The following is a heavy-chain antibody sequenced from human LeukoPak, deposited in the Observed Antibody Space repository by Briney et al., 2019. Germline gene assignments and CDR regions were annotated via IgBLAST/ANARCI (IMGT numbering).Heavy chain of an antibody. D-gene: IGHD4-17*01. CDR2: ISYDGSNK. Sequence: GGSLRLSCAASGFTFSSYGMHWVRQAPGKGLEWVAVISYDGSNKYYADSVKGRFTISRDNSKNTLYLQMNSLRAEDTAVYYCAKDRSTVTTYYYYYGMDVWGQGTTVTVS. CDR3: AKDRSTVTTYYYYYGMDV. J-gene: IGHJ6*02. V-gene: IGHV3-30*18. CDR1: GFTFSSYG.